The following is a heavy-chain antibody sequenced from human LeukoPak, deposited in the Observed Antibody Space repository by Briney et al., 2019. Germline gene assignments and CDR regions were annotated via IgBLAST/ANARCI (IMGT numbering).Heavy chain of an antibody. V-gene: IGHV1-8*03. J-gene: IGHJ6*03. D-gene: IGHD1-1*01. CDR2: MNPNSGNT. CDR3: ARGRLERRRRNYYYYYMDV. CDR1: GYTFTSYD. Sequence: ASVKVSCKASGYTFTSYDINWVRQATGQGLEWMGWMNPNSGNTGYAQKFQGRVTITRNTSISTAYMELSSPRSEDTAVYYCARGRLERRRRNYYYYYMDVWGKGTTVTVSS.